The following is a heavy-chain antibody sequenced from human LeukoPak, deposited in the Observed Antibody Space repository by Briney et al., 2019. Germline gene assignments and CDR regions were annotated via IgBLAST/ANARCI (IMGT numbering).Heavy chain of an antibody. CDR1: GGSLTSHY. J-gene: IGHJ3*02. D-gene: IGHD2-8*02. CDR2: IYHSGST. V-gene: IGHV4-59*11. Sequence: SETLSVTCTVSGGSLTSHYLCWIRQPPGKGLEWIGHIYHSGSTNNNPPIKSRVTISVDTTNTQTSLMLSSVTAADTAVYYFAGGGTGDAFDIWGQETMVTVSS. CDR3: AGGGTGDAFDI.